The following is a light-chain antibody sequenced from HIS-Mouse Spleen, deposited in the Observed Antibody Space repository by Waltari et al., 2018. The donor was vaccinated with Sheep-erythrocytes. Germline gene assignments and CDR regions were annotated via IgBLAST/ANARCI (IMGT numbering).Light chain of an antibody. CDR3: QAWDSSTVV. V-gene: IGLV3-1*01. Sequence: SYELTQPPSVSVSPGQTASITCSGDKLGDKYACWYHQKPGQSPVLVLYQDSKRPSGFPARLSGSHSGNTATLTLSGTQAMDEADYYCQAWDSSTVVFGRGTKLTVL. J-gene: IGLJ2*01. CDR2: QDS. CDR1: KLGDKY.